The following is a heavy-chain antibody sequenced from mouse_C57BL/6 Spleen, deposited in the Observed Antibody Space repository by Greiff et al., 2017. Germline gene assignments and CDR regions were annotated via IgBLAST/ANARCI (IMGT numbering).Heavy chain of an antibody. D-gene: IGHD2-1*01. CDR3: ARSGNSVGDY. CDR2: INPGSGGT. V-gene: IGHV1-54*01. CDR1: GYAFTNYL. Sequence: QVQLKESGAELVRPGTSVKVSCKASGYAFTNYLIEWVKQRPGQGLEWIGVINPGSGGTNYNEKFKGKATLTADKSSSTAYMQLSSLTSEDSAVYFCARSGNSVGDYWGQGTTLTVSS. J-gene: IGHJ2*01.